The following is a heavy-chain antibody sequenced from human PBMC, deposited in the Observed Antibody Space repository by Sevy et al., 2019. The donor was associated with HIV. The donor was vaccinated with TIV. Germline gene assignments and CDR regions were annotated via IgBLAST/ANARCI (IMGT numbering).Heavy chain of an antibody. CDR3: AKDQDDNCGFDY. D-gene: IGHD3-22*01. CDR2: ISYDGSNR. J-gene: IGHJ4*02. CDR1: GITFSSYA. V-gene: IGHV3-30*18. Sequence: GGCLRLSCAASGITFSSYAMHWVRQAPGKGLEWVAVISYDGSNRYYADSVKGRLTISRDNSKNTLYLQMDSLRAEDTAVYYCAKDQDDNCGFDYWGQGTLVTVSS.